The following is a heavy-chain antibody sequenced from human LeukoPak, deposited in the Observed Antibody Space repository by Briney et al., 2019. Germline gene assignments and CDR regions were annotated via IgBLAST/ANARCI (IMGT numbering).Heavy chain of an antibody. Sequence: KPSDTLSLTCTVSGGSISSYYWSWVRQPAGKGLEWIGRIYASGNTNYNPSLKGRVTMTVDTSKNQFSLNLSSVTAADTAVYYCARGRGSSWYYFDSWGQGTLVTVSS. J-gene: IGHJ4*02. CDR2: IYASGNT. CDR1: GGSISSYY. CDR3: ARGRGSSWYYFDS. V-gene: IGHV4-4*07. D-gene: IGHD6-13*01.